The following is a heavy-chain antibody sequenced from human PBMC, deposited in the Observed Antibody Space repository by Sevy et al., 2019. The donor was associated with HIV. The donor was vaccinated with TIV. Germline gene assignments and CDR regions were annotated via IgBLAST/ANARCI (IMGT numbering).Heavy chain of an antibody. V-gene: IGHV3-30-3*01. CDR1: GFTLNTYS. D-gene: IGHD7-27*01. Sequence: GGSLRLSCSASGFTLNTYSMHWVRQAPGKELEWVAGISHDGANKYYLDSAKGRFTFSRDNSMNILYLRMNSVRNDDTASYYCARPHCLNGACFFYFDAWGQGTLVTVSS. CDR3: ARPHCLNGACFFYFDA. J-gene: IGHJ4*02. CDR2: ISHDGANK.